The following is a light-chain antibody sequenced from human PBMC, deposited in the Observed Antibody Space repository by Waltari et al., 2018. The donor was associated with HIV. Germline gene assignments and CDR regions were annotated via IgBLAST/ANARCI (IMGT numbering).Light chain of an antibody. CDR2: DVN. Sequence: QSALTQARSVSGSPGQSVTMSCTGTSSDVGGYAFVSWYQQHPGKAPKLMIYDVNRRPSGVPDRFSGSKSGNTASLTISGLQADDEADYSCCSYAGNYTLLFGGGTKLTVL. J-gene: IGLJ2*01. CDR3: CSYAGNYTLL. CDR1: SSDVGGYAF. V-gene: IGLV2-11*01.